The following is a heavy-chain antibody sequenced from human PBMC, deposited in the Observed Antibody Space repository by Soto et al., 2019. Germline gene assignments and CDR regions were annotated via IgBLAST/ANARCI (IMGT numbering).Heavy chain of an antibody. J-gene: IGHJ4*02. D-gene: IGHD2-15*01. CDR2: VSYDGSNK. Sequence: GGSLRLSCVASGFTFSNYAMHWVRQAPGKGLEWVAAVSYDGSNKYYADSVKGRFTISRDNSKNTLYLQMNSLRAEDTAVYYCERGWPYFDYWGQGTLVTVSS. CDR3: ERGWPYFDY. CDR1: GFTFSNYA. V-gene: IGHV3-30-3*01.